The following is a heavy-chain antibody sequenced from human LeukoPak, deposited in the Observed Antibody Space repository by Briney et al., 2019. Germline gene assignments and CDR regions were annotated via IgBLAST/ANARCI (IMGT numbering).Heavy chain of an antibody. J-gene: IGHJ5*02. D-gene: IGHD3-10*01. CDR2: IYHSGST. Sequence: SQTLSLTCAVSGGSISSGGYSWSWIRQPPGKGLEWIGYIYHSGSTYYNPSLKSRVTISVDRSKNQFSLKLSSVTAADTAVYYCARSYYYGSGSTTGWFDPWGQGTLVTISS. CDR1: GGSISSGGYS. CDR3: ARSYYYGSGSTTGWFDP. V-gene: IGHV4-30-2*01.